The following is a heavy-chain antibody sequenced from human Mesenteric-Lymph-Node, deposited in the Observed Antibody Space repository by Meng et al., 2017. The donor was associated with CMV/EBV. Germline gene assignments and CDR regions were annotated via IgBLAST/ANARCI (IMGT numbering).Heavy chain of an antibody. V-gene: IGHV3-21*01. J-gene: IGHJ4*02. CDR2: ISSSGDYI. Sequence: GESLKISCADSGFTFSSYTMNWVRQAPGKGLEWVSSISSSGDYIYYADSVRGRFTISRDNARKTLYLQMNSLRAEDTAVYFCARRAPGAWDFDSWGQGTLVTVSS. CDR1: GFTFSSYT. CDR3: ARRAPGAWDFDS. D-gene: IGHD3-10*01.